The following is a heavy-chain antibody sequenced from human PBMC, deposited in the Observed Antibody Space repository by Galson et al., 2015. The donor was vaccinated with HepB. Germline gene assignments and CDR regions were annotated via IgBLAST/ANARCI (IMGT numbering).Heavy chain of an antibody. J-gene: IGHJ4*02. CDR2: SNPSGGNT. Sequence: SVKVSCKASGYTFSTYYMHWVRQAPGQGLEWMGMSNPSGGNTNYAQKFKGRVTMTRDTPTSTVYMELSSLRSEDTDVYYCTRDSLGSYQFDYWGQGTLVTVSS. V-gene: IGHV1-46*01. D-gene: IGHD3-16*02. CDR1: GYTFSTYY. CDR3: TRDSLGSYQFDY.